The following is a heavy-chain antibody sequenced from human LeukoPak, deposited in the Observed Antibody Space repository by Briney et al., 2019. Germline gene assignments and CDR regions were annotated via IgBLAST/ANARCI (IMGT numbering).Heavy chain of an antibody. D-gene: IGHD2-21*02. V-gene: IGHV3-30*02. CDR1: GFNFSRNG. CDR3: ARDFDDVNGDFYYIPDY. CDR2: IRYDGTKK. Sequence: GGSLRLSCAASGFNFSRNGMHWVRQAPGKGLEWVAFIRYDGTKKFYGDSVRGRFIISRDNSKNTLYLQMNNLRDEDTAVYYCARDFDDVNGDFYYIPDYWGQGMLVTVSA. J-gene: IGHJ4*02.